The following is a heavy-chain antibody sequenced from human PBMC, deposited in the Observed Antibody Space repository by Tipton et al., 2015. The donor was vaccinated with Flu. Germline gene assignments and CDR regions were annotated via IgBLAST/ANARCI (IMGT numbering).Heavy chain of an antibody. V-gene: IGHV4-4*02. Sequence: LSLTCAVSGGSISSSNWWSWVRQPPGKGLEWIGEIHHSGSANYNPSLKSRVTISVDKSKNQFSLNLSSVTAADTAVYYCARDPNRYCSGGSCFQFDYWGQGTLVTVSS. J-gene: IGHJ4*02. CDR2: IHHSGSA. D-gene: IGHD2-15*01. CDR3: ARDPNRYCSGGSCFQFDY. CDR1: GGSISSSNW.